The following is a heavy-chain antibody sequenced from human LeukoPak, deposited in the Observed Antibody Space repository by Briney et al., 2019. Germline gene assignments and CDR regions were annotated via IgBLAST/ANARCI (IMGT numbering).Heavy chain of an antibody. CDR2: VSPDGNLA. V-gene: IGHV3-74*01. CDR1: GFTLSSSW. Sequence: GGSLRLSCAGSGFTLSSSWMHWVRQAPGKGPVWVAHVSPDGNLANYADSVKGRFIISRDNAKNTLFLQMNSLRAEDTAVYYCARDLSFSPDHWDQGTLVTVSS. CDR3: ARDLSFSPDH. J-gene: IGHJ4*02.